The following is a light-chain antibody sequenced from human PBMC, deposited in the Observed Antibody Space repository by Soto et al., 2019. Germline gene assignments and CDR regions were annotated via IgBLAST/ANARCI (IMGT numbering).Light chain of an antibody. Sequence: EIVLTQSPATLSLSPGERATLSCRASQSVSSYLAWYQQKPGQAPRLLIYDASNRATGIPARFSGSGSGKNFTLTISSLEPEDFAVYYCQQRSNWPRSITFGQGTRLEIK. CDR3: QQRSNWPRSIT. V-gene: IGKV3-11*01. CDR2: DAS. J-gene: IGKJ5*01. CDR1: QSVSSY.